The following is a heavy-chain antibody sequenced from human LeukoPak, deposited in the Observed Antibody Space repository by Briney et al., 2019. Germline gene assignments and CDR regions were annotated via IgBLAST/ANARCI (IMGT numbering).Heavy chain of an antibody. Sequence: PGGSLRLSCAGSGFTFSHYAMHWVRQAPGKGLEWVAVISYDGSNKYFADSVKGRFTISRDNSKSTLYLQMNSLRTEDTAVYYCAKGEIAVAGQFDNWGQGTLVTVSS. V-gene: IGHV3-30*18. D-gene: IGHD6-19*01. J-gene: IGHJ4*02. CDR1: GFTFSHYA. CDR2: ISYDGSNK. CDR3: AKGEIAVAGQFDN.